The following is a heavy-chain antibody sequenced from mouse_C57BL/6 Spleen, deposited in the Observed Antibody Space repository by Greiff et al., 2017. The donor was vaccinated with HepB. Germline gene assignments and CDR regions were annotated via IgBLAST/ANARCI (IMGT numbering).Heavy chain of an antibody. CDR1: GYAFSSSW. CDR2: IYPGDGDT. V-gene: IGHV1-82*01. Sequence: QVQLKESGPELVKPGASVKISCKASGYAFSSSWMNWVKQRPGKGLEWIGRIYPGDGDTNYNGKFKGKATLTAEKSSSTAYMQLSSLTSEDSAVYFCARGGVGYWGQGTTLTVSS. J-gene: IGHJ2*01. CDR3: ARGGVGY.